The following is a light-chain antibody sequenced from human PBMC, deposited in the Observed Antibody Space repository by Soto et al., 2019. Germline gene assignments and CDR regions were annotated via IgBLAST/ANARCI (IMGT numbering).Light chain of an antibody. CDR2: DAS. Sequence: EIVLTQSPGTLSLSPGDRATLSCRASQSVSRYLDWYQQKPGQAPRLLIYDASTRVTGIPARFSGGGSGTAFTLTISSVEPEGFAVYYLQQRVYRLTFGGGTKLEIK. CDR1: QSVSRY. J-gene: IGKJ4*01. V-gene: IGKV3-11*01. CDR3: QQRVYRLT.